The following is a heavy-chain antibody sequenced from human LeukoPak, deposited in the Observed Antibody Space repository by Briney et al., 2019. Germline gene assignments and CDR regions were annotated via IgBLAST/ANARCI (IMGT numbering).Heavy chain of an antibody. J-gene: IGHJ5*01. D-gene: IGHD2-2*01. V-gene: IGHV3-21*01. CDR1: GFTFSSYS. CDR3: ARDLSSSTSCYYS. CDR2: ISSSSSYI. Sequence: PGGSLRLSCAASGFTFSSYSMNWVRQAPGKGLEWVSSISSSSSYIYYADSLKGRFTISRDNAKNSLYLQMNRLRAEDTAVYYCARDLSSSTSCYYSWGQGTLVTVSS.